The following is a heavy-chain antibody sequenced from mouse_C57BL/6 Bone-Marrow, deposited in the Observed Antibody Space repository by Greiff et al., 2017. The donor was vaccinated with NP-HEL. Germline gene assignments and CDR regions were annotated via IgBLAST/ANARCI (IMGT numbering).Heavy chain of an antibody. Sequence: VQLQQSGAELVKPGASVKLSCTASGFNIKDYYMHWVKQRTEQGLEWIGRIDPEDGETQYAPKFQGKATITADTSSNTAYLQLSSLTSEDTAVDYCARDYRYWYFDDWGTGTTVTVSS. CDR1: GFNIKDYY. D-gene: IGHD2-14*01. V-gene: IGHV14-2*01. J-gene: IGHJ1*03. CDR2: IDPEDGET. CDR3: ARDYRYWYFDD.